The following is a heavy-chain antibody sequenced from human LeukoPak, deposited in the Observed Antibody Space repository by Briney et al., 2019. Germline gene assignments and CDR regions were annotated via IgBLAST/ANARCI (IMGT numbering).Heavy chain of an antibody. J-gene: IGHJ4*02. Sequence: ASVKFSCKASGYTFTDYYVDWVRQAPGQGLEWMGWISAYNGNTNYAQKLQGRVTMTTDTSTSTAYMELRSLRSDDTAVYYCARVVGAPDYWGQGTLVTVSS. CDR2: ISAYNGNT. D-gene: IGHD1-26*01. V-gene: IGHV1-18*04. CDR3: ARVVGAPDY. CDR1: GYTFTDYY.